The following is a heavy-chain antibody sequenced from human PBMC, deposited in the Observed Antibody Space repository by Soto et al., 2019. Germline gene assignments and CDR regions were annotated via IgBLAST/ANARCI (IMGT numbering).Heavy chain of an antibody. J-gene: IGHJ4*02. Sequence: PGGSLRLSCAASGFTFSSYGMHWVRQAPGKGLEWVAVIWYDGSNKYYADSVKGRFTISRDNSKNTLYLQMNSLRAEDTAVYYCARDFDRVVAATNYFDYWGQGTLVTVSS. CDR3: ARDFDRVVAATNYFDY. CDR1: GFTFSSYG. CDR2: IWYDGSNK. D-gene: IGHD2-15*01. V-gene: IGHV3-33*01.